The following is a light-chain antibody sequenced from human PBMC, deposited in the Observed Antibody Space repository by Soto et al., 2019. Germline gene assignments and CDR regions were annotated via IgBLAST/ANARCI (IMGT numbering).Light chain of an antibody. Sequence: QSALTQPASVSGSPGQSITISCTGTGSDIGAYNYVSWYQQHPGKAPKLLIHGVTHRPSGVSPRFSASKSAYTASLTISGLQAEDEADYYCSSFTTSYFYVFGAGTKVNVL. V-gene: IGLV2-14*01. CDR3: SSFTTSYFYV. CDR2: GVT. CDR1: GSDIGAYNY. J-gene: IGLJ1*01.